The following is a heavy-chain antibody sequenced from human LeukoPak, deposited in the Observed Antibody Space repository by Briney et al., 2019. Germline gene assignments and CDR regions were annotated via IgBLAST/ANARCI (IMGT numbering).Heavy chain of an antibody. CDR3: ARAPRVVTMFSLPTSVY. J-gene: IGHJ4*02. D-gene: IGHD4-23*01. V-gene: IGHV1-2*06. CDR1: GYTFTGYY. Sequence: GASVKVSCKASGYTFTGYYMHWVRQAPGQGLEWMGRINPNSGGTNYAQKFQGRVTMTRDTSISTAYMELSRLRSDDTAVYYCARAPRVVTMFSLPTSVYWGQGTLVTVSS. CDR2: INPNSGGT.